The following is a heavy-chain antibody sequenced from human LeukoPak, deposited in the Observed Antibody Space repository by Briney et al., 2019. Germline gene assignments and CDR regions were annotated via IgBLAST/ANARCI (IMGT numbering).Heavy chain of an antibody. Sequence: SVKVSCKASGYTFTSYAMHWVRQAPGQRLEWMGGIIPIFGTANYAQKFQGRVTITADESTSTAYMELSSLRSEDTAVYYCARDDSWELLGYYYGMDVWGQGTTVTVSS. V-gene: IGHV1-69*13. J-gene: IGHJ6*02. D-gene: IGHD1-26*01. CDR2: IIPIFGTA. CDR1: GYTFTSYA. CDR3: ARDDSWELLGYYYGMDV.